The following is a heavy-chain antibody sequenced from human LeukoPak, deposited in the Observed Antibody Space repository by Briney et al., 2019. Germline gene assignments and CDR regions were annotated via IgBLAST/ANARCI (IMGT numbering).Heavy chain of an antibody. D-gene: IGHD3-22*01. CDR3: ARAGYNFDSGGLFDAFGI. J-gene: IGHJ3*02. CDR2: IKQDGSEK. CDR1: GFTFTSYW. Sequence: PGGSLRLSCAASGFTFTSYWMSWVRQAPGKGLEWVANIKQDGSEKYYVDFVKGRFTNSRDNAKNSLFLQMNSLRAEDTAVYYCARAGYNFDSGGLFDAFGIWGQGTMVTVSS. V-gene: IGHV3-7*01.